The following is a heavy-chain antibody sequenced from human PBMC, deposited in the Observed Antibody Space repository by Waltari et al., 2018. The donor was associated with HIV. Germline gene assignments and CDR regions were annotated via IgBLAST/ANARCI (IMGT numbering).Heavy chain of an antibody. CDR3: ARDRGGSSSLVLDS. CDR1: GFTFKNYR. Sequence: QVQLVESGGGVVQPGRPLRLSCAASGFTFKNYRMNWVRQAPGTGLEWLALIWYDGSNKDYADSVEGLFTIAGDNSKTRLYLQMNSLRAEDTAVYYCARDRGGSSSLVLDSWGQGTLVTVSS. CDR2: IWYDGSNK. V-gene: IGHV3-33*01. D-gene: IGHD1-26*01. J-gene: IGHJ4*02.